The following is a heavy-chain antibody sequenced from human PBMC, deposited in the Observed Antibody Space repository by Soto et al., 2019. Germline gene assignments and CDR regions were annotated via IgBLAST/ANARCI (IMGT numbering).Heavy chain of an antibody. Sequence: PSETLSLTCTVAGGTVRGTGYFWGWIRQSPGKGLEWIGSLYNSAKTFYNPSLESRVTISVDTSKNQFSLKLSSVTAADTAVYYCARSGLYWGQGTLVTVSS. J-gene: IGHJ4*02. CDR2: LYNSAKT. CDR1: GGTVRGTGYF. D-gene: IGHD3-3*01. V-gene: IGHV4-39*01. CDR3: ARSGLY.